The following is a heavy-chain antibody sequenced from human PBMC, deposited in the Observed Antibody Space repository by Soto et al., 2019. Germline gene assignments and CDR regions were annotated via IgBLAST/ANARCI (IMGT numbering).Heavy chain of an antibody. CDR2: ISGSGGST. CDR1: GFTFSSHA. D-gene: IGHD3-16*02. Sequence: EVQLLESGGGLVQPGGSLRLSCAASGFTFSSHAMSWVRQAPGKGLEWVSAISGSGGSTYYADSVKGRFTISRDNSKNTLYLHMNGLRAEDTAVYYCARDSSGYYVWGSYRPYYFDYWGQGTLVTVSS. CDR3: ARDSSGYYVWGSYRPYYFDY. J-gene: IGHJ4*02. V-gene: IGHV3-23*01.